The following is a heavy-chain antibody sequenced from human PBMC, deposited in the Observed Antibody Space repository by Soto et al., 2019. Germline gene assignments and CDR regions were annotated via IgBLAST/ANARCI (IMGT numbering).Heavy chain of an antibody. J-gene: IGHJ4*02. CDR3: AKGPVGYYILSYFDY. D-gene: IGHD3-9*01. CDR1: GFTFSSYA. Sequence: EVQLLESGGGLVQPGGSLRLSCAASGFTFSSYAMSWVRQAPGKGLEWVSAISGSGGSTYYADSVKGRFTISRDNSKNTLYLPMNSLRAEDTAVYDCAKGPVGYYILSYFDYWGQGTLVTVSS. V-gene: IGHV3-23*01. CDR2: ISGSGGST.